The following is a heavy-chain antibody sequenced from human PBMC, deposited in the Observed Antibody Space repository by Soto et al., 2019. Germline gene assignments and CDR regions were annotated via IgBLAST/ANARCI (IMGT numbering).Heavy chain of an antibody. Sequence: GASVKVSCKASGGTFSSYAISWVRQAPGQGLEWMGGIIPIFGTANYAQKFQGRVTITADESTSTAYMELSSLRSEDTAVYYCARGGYSSGWPNFFDYWGQGTLVTVS. J-gene: IGHJ4*02. CDR3: ARGGYSSGWPNFFDY. D-gene: IGHD6-19*01. CDR2: IIPIFGTA. CDR1: GGTFSSYA. V-gene: IGHV1-69*13.